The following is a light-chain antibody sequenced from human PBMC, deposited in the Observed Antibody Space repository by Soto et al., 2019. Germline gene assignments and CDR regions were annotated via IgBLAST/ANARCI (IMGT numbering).Light chain of an antibody. V-gene: IGLV1-47*01. J-gene: IGLJ1*01. CDR3: AAWDDSLSGSYV. CDR2: RNN. CDR1: SSNIGSNY. Sequence: CVLTQLPSASGTPGQRGTITCSGSSSNIGSNYVYWYQQLPGTAPKLLIYRNNQRPSGVPDRFSGSKSGTSASLAISGLRSEDEADYYCAAWDDSLSGSYVFGTGTRSPS.